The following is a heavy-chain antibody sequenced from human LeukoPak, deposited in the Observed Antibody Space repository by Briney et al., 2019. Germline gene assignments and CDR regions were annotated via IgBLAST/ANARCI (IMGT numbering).Heavy chain of an antibody. Sequence: GGSLRLSCAASGFTFSSYWMHWVRQAPGKGLVWVSRINSDGSSTSHADSVKGRFTISRDNAKNTLYLQMNSLRAEDTAVYYCARDPYSGAYYEGYYYYYIAVWSKPTTATVSS. CDR2: INSDGSST. V-gene: IGHV3-74*01. CDR1: GFTFSSYW. D-gene: IGHD1-26*01. CDR3: ARDPYSGAYYEGYYYYYIAV. J-gene: IGHJ6*03.